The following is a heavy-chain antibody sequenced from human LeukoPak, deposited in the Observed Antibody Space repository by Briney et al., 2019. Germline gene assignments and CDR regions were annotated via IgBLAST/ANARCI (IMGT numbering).Heavy chain of an antibody. V-gene: IGHV5-10-1*01. Sequence: GESLRSSCKGSGYSFTSYWISWVRQMPGKGLEWMGRIDPSDSYTNYSPSFQGHVTISADKSISTAYLQWSSLKASDTAMYYCARHRGGIAARPDYWGQGTLVTVS. J-gene: IGHJ4*02. CDR1: GYSFTSYW. D-gene: IGHD6-6*01. CDR2: IDPSDSYT. CDR3: ARHRGGIAARPDY.